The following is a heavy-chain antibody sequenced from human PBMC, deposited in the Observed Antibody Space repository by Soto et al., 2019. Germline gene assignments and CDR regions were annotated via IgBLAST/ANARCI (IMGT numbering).Heavy chain of an antibody. Sequence: QVHLVQSGAEVKKPGASVKVSCKGSGYGFTTYGITWVRQAPGQGLEWMAWISAHNGNTNYAQKRQGRVTVTRDTSTRPAYMELRSLRSDDTAVYYCARGRYGDYWGQGALVTVSS. D-gene: IGHD1-1*01. V-gene: IGHV1-18*01. CDR3: ARGRYGDY. CDR2: ISAHNGNT. J-gene: IGHJ4*02. CDR1: GYGFTTYG.